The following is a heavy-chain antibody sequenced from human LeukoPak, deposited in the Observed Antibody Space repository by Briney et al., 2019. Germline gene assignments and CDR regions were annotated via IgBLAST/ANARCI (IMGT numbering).Heavy chain of an antibody. D-gene: IGHD3-22*01. Sequence: SETLSLTCAVYGGSFSGYYWSWIRQPPGKGLEWIGEINHSGSTNYNPSLKSRVTISVDTSKNQFSLKLSSVTAADTAVYYCARQLNYYDSSGYYYYYYYYMDVWGKGTTVTISS. CDR2: INHSGST. CDR1: GGSFSGYY. CDR3: ARQLNYYDSSGYYYYYYYYMDV. J-gene: IGHJ6*03. V-gene: IGHV4-34*01.